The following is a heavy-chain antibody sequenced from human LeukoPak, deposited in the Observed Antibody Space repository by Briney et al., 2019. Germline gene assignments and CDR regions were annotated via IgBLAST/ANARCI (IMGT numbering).Heavy chain of an antibody. J-gene: IGHJ4*02. D-gene: IGHD3-9*01. V-gene: IGHV4-59*01. Sequence: PSETLSLTCTVSGDSISSYYWSWIRQPPGKGLEWIGYIYYSGSTNYNPSLKSRVTISVDTSKNQFSLKLNSVTAADTAVYYCARFTPYYDILTGYSHLDYWGQGTLVTVSS. CDR1: GDSISSYY. CDR3: ARFTPYYDILTGYSHLDY. CDR2: IYYSGST.